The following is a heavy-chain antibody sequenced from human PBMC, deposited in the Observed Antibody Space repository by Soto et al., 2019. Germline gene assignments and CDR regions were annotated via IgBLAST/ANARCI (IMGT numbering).Heavy chain of an antibody. V-gene: IGHV1-2*02. CDR1: GYTFTGYY. CDR3: GRGAIVGTTDV. CDR2: INPNSGGT. D-gene: IGHD1-26*01. J-gene: IGHJ6*02. Sequence: ASVKVSGKASGYTFTGYYIHWVRQAPGQGLEWMGWINPNSGGTRYAEKFQGRVTMTTDTSISTAYMDLSRLRSDDTAVYYCGRGAIVGTTDVWGQATTVNVSS.